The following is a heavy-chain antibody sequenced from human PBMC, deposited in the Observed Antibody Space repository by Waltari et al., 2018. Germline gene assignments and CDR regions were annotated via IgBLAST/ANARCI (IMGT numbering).Heavy chain of an antibody. CDR2: ISWDGTNT. J-gene: IGHJ4*02. CDR1: GFTFDYHA. Sequence: ELQLVESGGAVVQPGGSLSLSCAASGFTFDYHAMHWVRQAPGKGLEWVSVISWDGTNTYYVDSVKGRFTISRDNSKSTLYLQMSSLRAEDTALYYCVKGRYYDFWSAYPDYWGQGTLVTVSS. D-gene: IGHD3-3*01. V-gene: IGHV3-43D*04. CDR3: VKGRYYDFWSAYPDY.